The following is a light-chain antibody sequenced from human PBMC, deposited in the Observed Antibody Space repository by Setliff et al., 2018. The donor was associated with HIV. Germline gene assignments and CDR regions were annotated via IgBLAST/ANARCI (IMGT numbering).Light chain of an antibody. Sequence: QSVLTQPASVSGSPGQSITVSCTDIDPYNSVSWFQQLPGKAPKLILYEVSVRPSGISHRFACSKSDNTASLTISGLGAEDEGSYYCSSYTSSGAPSYVFGTGTKVTVL. CDR3: SSYTSSGAPSYV. V-gene: IGLV2-14*01. J-gene: IGLJ1*01. CDR1: IDPYNS. CDR2: EVS.